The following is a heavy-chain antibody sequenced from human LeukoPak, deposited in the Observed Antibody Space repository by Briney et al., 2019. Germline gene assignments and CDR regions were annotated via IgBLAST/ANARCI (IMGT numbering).Heavy chain of an antibody. CDR2: INHSGST. CDR1: GGSFSGYY. D-gene: IGHD3-3*01. Sequence: SETLSLTYAVYGGSFSGYYWSWIRQPPGKGLEWIGEINHSGSTNYNPSLKSRVTISVDTSKNQFSLKLSSVTAADTAVYYCARLSYYDFWSGYSGSWFDPWGQGTLVTVSS. V-gene: IGHV4-34*01. CDR3: ARLSYYDFWSGYSGSWFDP. J-gene: IGHJ5*02.